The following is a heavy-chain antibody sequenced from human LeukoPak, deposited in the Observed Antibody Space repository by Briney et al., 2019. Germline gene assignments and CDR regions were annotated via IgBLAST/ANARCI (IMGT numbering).Heavy chain of an antibody. Sequence: ASVRVSCKASGYTFTGYYIHWVRQAPGQGLEWMGWINPNSGGTNYAQKFQGRVTMTRDTSISTAYMELSRLRSDDTAVYYCARDLPVWFGGVEYYFDYWGQGTLVTVSS. J-gene: IGHJ4*02. CDR3: ARDLPVWFGGVEYYFDY. D-gene: IGHD3-10*01. CDR2: INPNSGGT. V-gene: IGHV1-2*02. CDR1: GYTFTGYY.